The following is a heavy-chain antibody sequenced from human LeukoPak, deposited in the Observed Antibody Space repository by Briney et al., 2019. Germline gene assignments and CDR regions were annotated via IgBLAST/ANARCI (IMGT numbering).Heavy chain of an antibody. Sequence: GASVKVSCKASGYTFTSYGIRWVRQAPGQGLEWMGWISAYNGNTNYAQKLQGRVTMTTDTSTSTAYMELRSLRSDDTAVYYCARDHYDILTGYYAVLTGWFDPWGQGTLVTVSS. V-gene: IGHV1-18*01. CDR3: ARDHYDILTGYYAVLTGWFDP. J-gene: IGHJ5*02. CDR1: GYTFTSYG. CDR2: ISAYNGNT. D-gene: IGHD3-9*01.